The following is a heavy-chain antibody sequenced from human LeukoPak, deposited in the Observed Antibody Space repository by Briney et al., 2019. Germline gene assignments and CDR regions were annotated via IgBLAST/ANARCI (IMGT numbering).Heavy chain of an antibody. V-gene: IGHV3-30*04. CDR3: ARMYSSGWYIGAFDV. J-gene: IGHJ3*01. D-gene: IGHD6-19*01. CDR2: ISHDGNIK. CDR1: GFTFSNFA. Sequence: GGSLRLSCAASGFTFSNFAMHWVRQAPGRGLEWVSAISHDGNIKEYVDSVKGRFTVSRDNSKNTLYLQMNSLRVGDTAIYYCARMYSSGWYIGAFDVWGQGTMVTVSS.